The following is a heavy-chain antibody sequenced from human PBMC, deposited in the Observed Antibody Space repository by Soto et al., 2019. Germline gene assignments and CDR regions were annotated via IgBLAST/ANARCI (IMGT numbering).Heavy chain of an antibody. V-gene: IGHV3-7*03. J-gene: IGHJ4*01. Sequence: GGSLRFACVASVFTFSNYWMIWVRQAPGQGLECVPNTKQDGREKCYVDSVKGRFTISRDNSKNSLFLQMNSLSAEDTAVYYCARGYYHYVWGNYRAYLVFDFWGHGTMVTVSS. CDR2: TKQDGREK. CDR3: ARGYYHYVWGNYRAYLVFDF. CDR1: VFTFSNYW. D-gene: IGHD3-16*02.